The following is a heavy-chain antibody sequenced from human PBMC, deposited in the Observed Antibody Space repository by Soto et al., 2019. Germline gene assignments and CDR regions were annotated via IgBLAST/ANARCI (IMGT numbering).Heavy chain of an antibody. V-gene: IGHV3-72*01. CDR2: ITNKANGYTT. Sequence: GGSLRLSCVASGSGFNFSDHYMDWDRQAPGKGLDWVGRITNKANGYTTEYAASVSGRFTISRDDSKNSLYLQMNSLKTEDTAVYYCTRGHSSVSIYAFDIWGQEAMVTVSS. J-gene: IGHJ3*02. D-gene: IGHD6-19*01. CDR3: TRGHSSVSIYAFDI. CDR1: GSGFNFSDHY.